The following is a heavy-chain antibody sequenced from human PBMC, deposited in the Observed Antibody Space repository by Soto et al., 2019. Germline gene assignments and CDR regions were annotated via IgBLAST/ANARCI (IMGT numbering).Heavy chain of an antibody. Sequence: QVQLVESGGGVVQPGRSLRLSCSTSGFSFSSYGMHWVRQAPGKGLEWVAVIWYDGSNKYYADSVKGRFTISRDNSKNTLNRQMNSLRADDTSVYYCARRGHSVSSLDYWGQGTLVTVSS. CDR2: IWYDGSNK. J-gene: IGHJ4*02. CDR3: ARRGHSVSSLDY. D-gene: IGHD1-26*01. V-gene: IGHV3-33*01. CDR1: GFSFSSYG.